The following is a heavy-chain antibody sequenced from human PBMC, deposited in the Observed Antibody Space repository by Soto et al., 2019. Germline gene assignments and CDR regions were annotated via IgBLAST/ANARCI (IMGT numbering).Heavy chain of an antibody. D-gene: IGHD2-2*01. CDR1: GGTFSSYA. Sequence: SVKVSCKASGGTFSSYAISWVRQAPGQGLEWMGGIIPIFGTANYAQKFQGRVTITADESTSTAYMELSSLRSEDTAVYYCARNTDCSSTSCYRRYYCMDVWGQGTTVTVSS. CDR2: IIPIFGTA. J-gene: IGHJ6*02. CDR3: ARNTDCSSTSCYRRYYCMDV. V-gene: IGHV1-69*13.